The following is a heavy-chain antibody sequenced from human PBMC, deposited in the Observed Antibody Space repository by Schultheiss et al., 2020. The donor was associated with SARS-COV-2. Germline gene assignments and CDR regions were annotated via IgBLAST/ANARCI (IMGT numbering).Heavy chain of an antibody. J-gene: IGHJ4*02. CDR1: GFTFSSYG. D-gene: IGHD5-18*01. CDR2: ISYDGSNK. CDR3: AKEGGSGYSYGSYRY. V-gene: IGHV3-30*18. Sequence: GESLKISCAASGFTFSSYGMHWVRQAPGKGLEWVAVISYDGSNKYYADSVKGRFTISRDNSKNTLYLQMNSLRAEDTAVYYCAKEGGSGYSYGSYRYWGQGTLVAVSS.